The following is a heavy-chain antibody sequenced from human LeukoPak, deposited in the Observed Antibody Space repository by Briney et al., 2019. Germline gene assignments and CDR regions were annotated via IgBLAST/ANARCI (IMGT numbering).Heavy chain of an antibody. Sequence: ASVYVSCTASGYAFTDYYIHWVRQAPGQGLEWMGWINPNRGGTNYAQKFRGRVTMTRDTSISTAYMELSRLRSHDTAVYYGAVFYYDSSGRRDAFDIWGQGTMVTVSS. J-gene: IGHJ3*02. CDR1: GYAFTDYY. CDR3: AVFYYDSSGRRDAFDI. CDR2: INPNRGGT. V-gene: IGHV1-2*02. D-gene: IGHD3-22*01.